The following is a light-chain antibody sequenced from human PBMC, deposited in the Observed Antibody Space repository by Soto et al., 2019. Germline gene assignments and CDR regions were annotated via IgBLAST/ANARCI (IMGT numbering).Light chain of an antibody. V-gene: IGKV1-39*01. J-gene: IGKJ2*01. CDR3: QQSYSTMYT. CDR2: AAS. Sequence: DIQMTQSPSSLSASVGDRVTITCRASQSISNYLNWYQQKPGKAPKLLIYAASSLHSGVPSRFGGSGSGTDFTLTISSLQPEDFASYYCQQSYSTMYTFGQGTKLEIK. CDR1: QSISNY.